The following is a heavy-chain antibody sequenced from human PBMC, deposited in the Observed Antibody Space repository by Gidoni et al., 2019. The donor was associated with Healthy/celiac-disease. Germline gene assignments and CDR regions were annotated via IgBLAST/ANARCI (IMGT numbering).Heavy chain of an antibody. Sequence: QPSETLSLTCPFSVYSLTSGYSWGWIRQPPGKGLEWIGRIYQSGSTYYNPSLKSRVTISVDTSKNQFSLKLSSVTAADTAVYYCARGPLGSSGSPAEYFQHWGQGTLVTVSS. J-gene: IGHJ1*01. CDR2: IYQSGST. CDR3: ARGPLGSSGSPAEYFQH. CDR1: VYSLTSGYS. D-gene: IGHD3-22*01. V-gene: IGHV4-38-2*02.